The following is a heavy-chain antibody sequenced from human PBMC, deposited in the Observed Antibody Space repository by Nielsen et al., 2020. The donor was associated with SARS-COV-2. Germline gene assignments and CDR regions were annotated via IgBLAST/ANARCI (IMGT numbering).Heavy chain of an antibody. Sequence: SLKISCAASGFTFDDYAMHWVRQAPGKGLEWVSGISWNSGSIGYADSVKGRFTISRDNAKNSLYLQMNSLRAEDTAVYYCASGLGWELSYWGQGTLVTVSS. J-gene: IGHJ4*02. CDR3: ASGLGWELSY. CDR2: ISWNSGSI. CDR1: GFTFDDYA. D-gene: IGHD1-26*01. V-gene: IGHV3-9*01.